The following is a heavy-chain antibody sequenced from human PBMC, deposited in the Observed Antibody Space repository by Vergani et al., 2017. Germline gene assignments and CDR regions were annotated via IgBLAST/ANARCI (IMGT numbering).Heavy chain of an antibody. CDR2: IWYDGSNK. CDR3: ARGGNEKRLDS. V-gene: IGHV3-33*01. CDR1: VFTFCSHG. D-gene: IGHD1-1*01. J-gene: IGHJ5*01. Sequence: QVQLVESEGGVVQPGRSLTLSCVASVFTFCSHGMHWVLQAPGKGLEWVAVIWYDGSNKYYGDSVKGRLTISRDNSKNTLYLQMNRLRVEDTAVYYCARGGNEKRLDSWGQGTLVTVSS.